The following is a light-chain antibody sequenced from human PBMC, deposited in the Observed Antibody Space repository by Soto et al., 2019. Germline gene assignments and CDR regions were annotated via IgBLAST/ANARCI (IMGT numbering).Light chain of an antibody. CDR1: QSVSSSF. V-gene: IGKV3-20*01. Sequence: EIVLTQSPGTLSLSPGERATLSCRASQSVSSSFLAWYQQKPGQAPRLLIYGASSRATGIPDRFSGSGSGTDFTPTISRLEPEDLAVYYCQQYGSSPPITFGQGTRLEIK. CDR2: GAS. CDR3: QQYGSSPPIT. J-gene: IGKJ5*01.